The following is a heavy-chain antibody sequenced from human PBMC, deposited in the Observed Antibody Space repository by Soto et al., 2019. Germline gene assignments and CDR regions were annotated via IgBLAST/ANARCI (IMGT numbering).Heavy chain of an antibody. D-gene: IGHD6-6*01. Sequence: SGGSLRLSCAASGFTFDDYTMHWVRQAPGKGLEWVSLISWDGGSTYYADSVKGRFTISRDNSKNSLYLQMNSLRTEDTALYYCAKEGSSSVYYYYGMDVWGQGTTVTVSS. CDR1: GFTFDDYT. V-gene: IGHV3-43*01. CDR3: AKEGSSSVYYYYGMDV. CDR2: ISWDGGST. J-gene: IGHJ6*02.